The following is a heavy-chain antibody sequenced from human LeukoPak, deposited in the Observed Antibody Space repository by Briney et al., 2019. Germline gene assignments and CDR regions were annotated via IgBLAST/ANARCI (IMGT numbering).Heavy chain of an antibody. CDR1: GGPISSGGYS. Sequence: SQTLSLTCAVSGGPISSGGYSWNWIRQPPGKGLEWIGYIYHSGSTYYNPSLKSRVTISVDRSKNQFSLKLSSVTAADTAVYYCARGERDILTGYYSWYFQHWGQGTLVTVSS. J-gene: IGHJ1*01. CDR2: IYHSGST. CDR3: ARGERDILTGYYSWYFQH. D-gene: IGHD3-9*01. V-gene: IGHV4-30-2*01.